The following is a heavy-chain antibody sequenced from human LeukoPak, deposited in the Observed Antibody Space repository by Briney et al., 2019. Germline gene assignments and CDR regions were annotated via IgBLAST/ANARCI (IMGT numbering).Heavy chain of an antibody. CDR1: GGSFSGYY. J-gene: IGHJ5*02. CDR2: INHSGST. D-gene: IGHD2-2*01. V-gene: IGHV4-34*01. Sequence: SETLSLTCAVYGGSFSGYYWSWIRQPPGKGLEWIGEINHSGSTNYNPSLKSRVTISVDRSKNQFSLKLSSVTAADTAVYYCAREKGGYCSSTSCYGRGWFDPWGQGTLVTVSS. CDR3: AREKGGYCSSTSCYGRGWFDP.